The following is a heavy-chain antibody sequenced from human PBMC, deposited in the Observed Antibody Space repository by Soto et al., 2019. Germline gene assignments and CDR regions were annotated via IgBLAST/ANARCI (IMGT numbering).Heavy chain of an antibody. J-gene: IGHJ6*02. D-gene: IGHD5-12*01. Sequence: SGTLSLTCAVSGGAIRSGGYYWSWVRQNPRRGLEWIGNIYYSGNTYYNPSLKSPLTISVDTSKNQFSLTPSSVTAADTAVYYCARDRVMATGGTARHYFGLGVWGQGSTVTVS. CDR2: IYYSGNT. V-gene: IGHV4-31*11. CDR1: GGAIRSGGYY. CDR3: ARDRVMATGGTARHYFGLGV.